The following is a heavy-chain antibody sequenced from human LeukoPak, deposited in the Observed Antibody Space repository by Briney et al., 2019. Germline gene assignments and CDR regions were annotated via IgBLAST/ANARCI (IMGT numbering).Heavy chain of an antibody. J-gene: IGHJ4*02. V-gene: IGHV4-4*02. Sequence: SETLSLTCAVSGVSISSSDWRCWVRPPPGKGLGWIGEFYHSGSTNYKPSVKSRFIISVDNSKNQFSLKLNSLTAEDTAVYYGASRERLLGHDTGFDYWGQGTLVTVSS. CDR3: ASRERLLGHDTGFDY. D-gene: IGHD6-25*01. CDR1: GVSISSSDW. CDR2: FYHSGST.